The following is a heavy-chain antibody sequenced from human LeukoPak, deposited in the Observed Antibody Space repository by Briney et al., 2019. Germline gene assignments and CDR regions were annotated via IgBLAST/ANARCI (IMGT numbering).Heavy chain of an antibody. CDR3: AGTYYYGSGSYPN. CDR2: IIPIFGTA. J-gene: IGHJ4*02. Sequence: WASVKVSCKASGYTFTSYAISWVRQAPGQGLEWMGGIIPIFGTANYAQKFQGRVTITTDESTSTAYMELSSLRSEDTAVYYCAGTYYYGSGSYPNWGQGTLVTVSS. D-gene: IGHD3-10*01. CDR1: GYTFTSYA. V-gene: IGHV1-69*05.